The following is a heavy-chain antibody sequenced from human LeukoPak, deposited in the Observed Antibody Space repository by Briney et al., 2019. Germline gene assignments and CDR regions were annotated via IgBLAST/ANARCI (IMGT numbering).Heavy chain of an antibody. CDR3: ARDASGYSYFDY. CDR2: IYYSVST. V-gene: IGHV4-59*01. D-gene: IGHD3-22*01. CDR1: GGSISSYY. Sequence: SESLSLTCTVSGGSISSYYWSWIRQPPGKGLEWIGYIYYSVSTNYNPSLKSRVTISVDTSKNQFSLKLSSVTAADTAVYYCARDASGYSYFDYWGQGTLVTAAS. J-gene: IGHJ4*02.